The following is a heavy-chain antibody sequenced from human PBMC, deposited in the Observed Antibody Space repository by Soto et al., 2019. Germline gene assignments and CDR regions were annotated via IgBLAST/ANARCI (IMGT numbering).Heavy chain of an antibody. J-gene: IGHJ4*02. CDR3: TRHRRDFDY. CDR1: GFSFSGSA. CDR2: IRSKSNNYAT. Sequence: EVQLVESGGGLVQPGGSLQLSCAASGFSFSGSAMHWVRLASGKGLEWVARIRSKSNNYATAYGPSMRGRFIISREDSTNTAYLQMDGLKAEDTGVYYCTRHRRDFDYWGQGTLVTVSS. V-gene: IGHV3-73*01.